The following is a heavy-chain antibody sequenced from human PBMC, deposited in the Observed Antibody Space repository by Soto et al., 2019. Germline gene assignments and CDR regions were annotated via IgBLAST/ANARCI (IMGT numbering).Heavy chain of an antibody. D-gene: IGHD2-15*01. CDR1: GFSFNAYA. Sequence: PGGSLRLSCVGSGFSFNAYAIHWGRHLPGKGLQWVAQVSNDGSVKKYADSVQGRCIIIRDNSKSAVYLLMNSLRSDDTGLYYCVKDYRGGSNTFDVWGRGTVVTASS. J-gene: IGHJ3*01. V-gene: IGHV3-30*18. CDR2: VSNDGSVK. CDR3: VKDYRGGSNTFDV.